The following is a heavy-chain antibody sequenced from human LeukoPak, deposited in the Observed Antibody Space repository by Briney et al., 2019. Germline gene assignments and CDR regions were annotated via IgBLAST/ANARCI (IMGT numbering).Heavy chain of an antibody. V-gene: IGHV3-21*01. CDR3: VRTLEWLSHLFDY. CDR2: ISSSSSYI. Sequence: PGGSLRLSCAASGFTFSSYSMNWVRQAPGKGLEWVSSISSSSSYIYYADSVKGRFTISRDNAKNSLYLQVNSLRAEDTAVYYCVRTLEWLSHLFDYWGQGTLVTVSS. D-gene: IGHD3-3*01. CDR1: GFTFSSYS. J-gene: IGHJ4*02.